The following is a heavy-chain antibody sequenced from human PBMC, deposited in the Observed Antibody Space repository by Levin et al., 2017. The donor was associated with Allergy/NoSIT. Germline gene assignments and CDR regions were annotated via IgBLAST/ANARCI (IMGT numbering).Heavy chain of an antibody. CDR2: IRSKAYGGTT. CDR3: TSESFGELLRTFDY. J-gene: IGHJ4*02. D-gene: IGHD3-10*01. V-gene: IGHV3-49*03. CDR1: GFTFGDYA. Sequence: GESLKISCTASGFTFGDYAMSWCRQAPGKGLEWVGFIRSKAYGGTTEYAASVKGRFSISRDDSKSIAYLQMNSLKTEDKAVYYCTSESFGELLRTFDYWGQGTLVTVSS.